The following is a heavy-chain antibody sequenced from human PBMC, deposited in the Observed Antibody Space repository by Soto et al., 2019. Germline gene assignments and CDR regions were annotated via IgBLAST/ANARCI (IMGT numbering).Heavy chain of an antibody. D-gene: IGHD1-26*01. CDR3: ARGRSEVVGASSHFDY. CDR2: INHSGST. CDR1: GGSISSGDYY. Sequence: SETLSLTCTVSGGSISSGDYYWSWIRQPPGKGLEWIGEINHSGSTNYNPSLKSRVTVSVDTSKNQFSLKLSSVTAADTAVYYCARGRSEVVGASSHFDYWGQGTLVTVSS. V-gene: IGHV4-39*07. J-gene: IGHJ4*02.